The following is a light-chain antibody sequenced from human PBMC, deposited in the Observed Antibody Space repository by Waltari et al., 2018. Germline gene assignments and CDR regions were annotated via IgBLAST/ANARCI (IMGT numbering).Light chain of an antibody. CDR2: TAS. CDR3: QQSQSLPLT. J-gene: IGKJ4*01. V-gene: IGKV1-39*01. Sequence: DIQMTQSPSSLSASIGDRVTITCRASQNITMNYLSWFQQRPGKAPKLLIHTASTLQSGVPSRFSGSGAGIDFTLTISTLQPEDFATYSCQQSQSLPLTFGGGTKVEIK. CDR1: QNITMNY.